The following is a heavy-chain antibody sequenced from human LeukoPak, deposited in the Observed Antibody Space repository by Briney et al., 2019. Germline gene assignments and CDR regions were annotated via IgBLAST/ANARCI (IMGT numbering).Heavy chain of an antibody. D-gene: IGHD6-19*01. Sequence: GGSLRLSCVASGFTFSSNGMHWVRQAPGKGLEWVAVIWYDGSNKYYADSVKGRFTISRDNSKNTLYLQMNSLRAEDTAVYYCARAPNPNSSGWYIFDYWGQGILVTVSS. J-gene: IGHJ4*02. V-gene: IGHV3-33*01. CDR3: ARAPNPNSSGWYIFDY. CDR1: GFTFSSNG. CDR2: IWYDGSNK.